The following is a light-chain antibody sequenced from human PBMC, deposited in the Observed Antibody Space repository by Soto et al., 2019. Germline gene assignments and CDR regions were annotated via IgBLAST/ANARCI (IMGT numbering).Light chain of an antibody. V-gene: IGKV3-15*01. CDR2: GAS. CDR1: QSVSSN. J-gene: IGKJ5*01. Sequence: EIVMPQSPATLSVSPGERATLSCRASQSVSSNLAWYQQKPGQAPRHLIYGASTRATGIPARFSGSGSGTEFTLTISSLQSEDFAVYYCQQYNNWPLLTFGQGTRLEIK. CDR3: QQYNNWPLLT.